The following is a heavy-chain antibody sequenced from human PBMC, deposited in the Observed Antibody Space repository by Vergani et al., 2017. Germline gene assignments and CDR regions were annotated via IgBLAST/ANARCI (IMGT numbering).Heavy chain of an antibody. D-gene: IGHD3-9*01. J-gene: IGHJ6*02. V-gene: IGHV4-4*03. Sequence: QVQPQESGPGLVKPPGTLSLTCAVSGGSISSSNWWSWVRQPPGKGLQWIGEIYHSGSTNYNPSLKSRVTISVDKSKNQFSLKLSSVTAADTAVYYCARALKLRYSPFGDYYYYGMDVWGQGTTVTVSS. CDR2: IYHSGST. CDR3: ARALKLRYSPFGDYYYYGMDV. CDR1: GGSISSSNW.